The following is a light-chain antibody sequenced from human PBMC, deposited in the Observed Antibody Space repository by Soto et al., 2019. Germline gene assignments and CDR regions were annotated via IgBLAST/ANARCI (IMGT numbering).Light chain of an antibody. Sequence: EIVMTQSPATLSVSPGEGATLSCRASQSVSSNFAWYQQKPGQAPRLLIYGASTRATGVPARFSGSGSGTDFTLTISSLQSEDFAIYYCQQYNDWPRTFGQGTRVEIK. CDR3: QQYNDWPRT. CDR2: GAS. J-gene: IGKJ1*01. V-gene: IGKV3-15*01. CDR1: QSVSSN.